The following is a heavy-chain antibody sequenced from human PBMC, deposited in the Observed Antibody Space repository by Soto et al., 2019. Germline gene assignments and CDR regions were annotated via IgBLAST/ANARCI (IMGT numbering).Heavy chain of an antibody. D-gene: IGHD2-2*01. Sequence: QLQLQESGPGLVKPSETLSLTCTVSGGSISSSGYYWGCIRQPPGKGLEWIGSIYYSGSAYYNPSLKSRVTMSVDTSRNKFSLDLNPVTAAHTAIYYFARHVHRCSTANYCFYYYREVWGKGTRVTVSS. CDR1: GGSISSSGYY. CDR2: IYYSGSA. V-gene: IGHV4-39*01. CDR3: ARHVHRCSTANYCFYYYREV. J-gene: IGHJ6*03.